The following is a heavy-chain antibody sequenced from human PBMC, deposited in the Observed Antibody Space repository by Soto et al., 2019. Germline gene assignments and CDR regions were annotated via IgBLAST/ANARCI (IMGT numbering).Heavy chain of an antibody. D-gene: IGHD3-3*01. Sequence: GASVKVSCKASGYTFTSYDINWVRQATGQGLEWMGWMNPNSGNTGYAQKFQGRVTMTRNTSISTAYMELSSLRSEDTAVYYCAGGTYYDFWSGYYGAPGFDPWGQGTLVTVSS. J-gene: IGHJ5*02. V-gene: IGHV1-8*01. CDR3: AGGTYYDFWSGYYGAPGFDP. CDR1: GYTFTSYD. CDR2: MNPNSGNT.